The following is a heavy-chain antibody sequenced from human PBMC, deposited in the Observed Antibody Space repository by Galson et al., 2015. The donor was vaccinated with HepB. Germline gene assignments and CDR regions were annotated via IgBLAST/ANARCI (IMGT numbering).Heavy chain of an antibody. CDR3: ARDLYNLYSSGRDY. CDR1: GFTFSSYA. D-gene: IGHD6-19*01. V-gene: IGHV3-30*14. CDR2: ISYDGSNK. Sequence: SLRLSCAASGFTFSSYAMHWVRQAPGKGLEWVAGISYDGSNKYYADSVKCRFTISRDNSKNSLCLQMNSLRAEDTAVYYCARDLYNLYSSGRDYWGQGTLVTVSS. J-gene: IGHJ4*02.